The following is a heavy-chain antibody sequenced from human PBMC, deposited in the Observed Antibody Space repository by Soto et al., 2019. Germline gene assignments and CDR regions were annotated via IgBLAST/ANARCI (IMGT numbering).Heavy chain of an antibody. Sequence: QVQLVQSGAEVKKPGASVKVSCKASGYTFTSYGISWVRQAPGQGLEWMGWISAYNGNTNYAQKLQGRVTMTTDTSTSTAYMELRSLRSDDTAVYYCARVRPDKTLSYDYVWGSYRYTTTPPDYWGQGTLVIVSS. CDR3: ARVRPDKTLSYDYVWGSYRYTTTPPDY. J-gene: IGHJ4*02. CDR1: GYTFTSYG. V-gene: IGHV1-18*01. D-gene: IGHD3-16*02. CDR2: ISAYNGNT.